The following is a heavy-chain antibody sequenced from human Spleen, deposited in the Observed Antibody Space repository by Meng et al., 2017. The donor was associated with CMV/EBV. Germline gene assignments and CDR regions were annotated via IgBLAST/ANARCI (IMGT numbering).Heavy chain of an antibody. D-gene: IGHD6-13*01. CDR3: ARDPSSSWTGWFDP. J-gene: IGHJ5*02. CDR2: IYTSGST. V-gene: IGHV4-4*07. Sequence: QVPLQEAGPGLVKPSETLSLTSTVSGGSISSYYWSWIRQPAGKGLEWIGRIYTSGSTNYNPSLKSRVTMSVDTSKNQFSLKLSSVTAADTAVYYCARDPSSSWTGWFDPWGQGTLVTVSS. CDR1: GGSISSYY.